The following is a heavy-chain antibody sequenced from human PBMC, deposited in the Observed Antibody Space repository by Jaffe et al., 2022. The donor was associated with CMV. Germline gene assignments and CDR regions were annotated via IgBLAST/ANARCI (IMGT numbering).Heavy chain of an antibody. Sequence: EVQLVESGGGLVQPGGSLRLSCGASGFTFSSYEMNWVRQAPGKGLEWVSYITSSATTIYYADSVKGRFTISRDDAKNSLYLQMNSLRAEDTAVYYCARDLRYCSGGTCYYYMDVWGKGTTVTVSS. CDR2: ITSSATTI. D-gene: IGHD2-15*01. CDR1: GFTFSSYE. V-gene: IGHV3-48*03. CDR3: ARDLRYCSGGTCYYYMDV. J-gene: IGHJ6*03.